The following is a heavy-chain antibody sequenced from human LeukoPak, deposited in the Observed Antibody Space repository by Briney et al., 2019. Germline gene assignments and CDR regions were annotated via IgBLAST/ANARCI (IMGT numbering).Heavy chain of an antibody. J-gene: IGHJ4*02. CDR3: ARRDSSSKHFDY. CDR1: GYSFTSYW. CDR2: IYPGDSDT. Sequence: GESLKISCKGSGYSFTSYWIGWARQMPGKGLEWMGIIYPGDSDTRYSPSFQGQVTISGDKSISTAYVQWSSLKASDTAMYYCARRDSSSKHFDYWGQGTLVTVSS. D-gene: IGHD6-13*01. V-gene: IGHV5-51*01.